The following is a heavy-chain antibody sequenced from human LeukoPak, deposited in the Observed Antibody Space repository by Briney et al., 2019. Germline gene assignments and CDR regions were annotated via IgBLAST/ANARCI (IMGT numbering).Heavy chain of an antibody. J-gene: IGHJ4*02. CDR2: ISSGGVYD. V-gene: IGHV3-30*01. Sequence: GGSLRLSCAASGFTFSSYAVHWVRQAPGKGLEWVSIISSGGVYDYYADSVKGRFTISRDNSKNTLYLQLNSLTTEDTAVYYCATDSTYYYDSGSSGPHYFGNWGQGTLVTVSS. CDR3: ATDSTYYYDSGSSGPHYFGN. CDR1: GFTFSSYA. D-gene: IGHD3-10*01.